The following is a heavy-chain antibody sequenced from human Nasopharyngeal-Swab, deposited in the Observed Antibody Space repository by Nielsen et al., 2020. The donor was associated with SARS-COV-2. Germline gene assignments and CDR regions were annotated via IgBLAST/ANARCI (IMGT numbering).Heavy chain of an antibody. Sequence: GESLKISCAASGFTFSSYSMNWVRQAPGKGLEWVSSISSSSGYIYYADSVKGRFTISRDNAKNSLYLQMNSLRAEDTAVYYCARITVAGDYYYGMDVWGQGTTVTVSS. CDR1: GFTFSSYS. CDR3: ARITVAGDYYYGMDV. V-gene: IGHV3-21*01. J-gene: IGHJ6*02. CDR2: ISSSSGYI. D-gene: IGHD6-19*01.